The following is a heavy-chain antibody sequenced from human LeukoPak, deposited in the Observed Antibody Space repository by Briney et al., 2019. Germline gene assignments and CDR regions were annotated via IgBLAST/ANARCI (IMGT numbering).Heavy chain of an antibody. V-gene: IGHV1-2*02. J-gene: IGHJ3*02. CDR1: GYTFTGYY. CDR2: INPNSGGT. CDR3: ARDGSSGYDAFDI. D-gene: IGHD3-22*01. Sequence: GASVKVSCKASGYTFTGYYMHWVRQAPGQGLEWMGWINPNSGGTNYAQKFQGRVTMTRDTSISTAYMELSRLRSHDTAVYYCARDGSSGYDAFDIWGQGTMVTVPS.